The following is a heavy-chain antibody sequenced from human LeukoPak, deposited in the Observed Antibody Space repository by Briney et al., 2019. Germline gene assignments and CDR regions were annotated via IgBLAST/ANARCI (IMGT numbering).Heavy chain of an antibody. V-gene: IGHV4-39*07. D-gene: IGHD1-26*01. CDR1: GGSISSSSYY. J-gene: IGHJ4*02. CDR2: IYYSGST. Sequence: SETLSLTCTVSGGSISSSSYYWGWIRQPPGKGLEWIGSIYYSGSTNYNPSLKSRVTISVDKSKNQFSLKLSSVTAADTAVYYCARDMGGIVGATTNGYFDYWGQGTLVTVSS. CDR3: ARDMGGIVGATTNGYFDY.